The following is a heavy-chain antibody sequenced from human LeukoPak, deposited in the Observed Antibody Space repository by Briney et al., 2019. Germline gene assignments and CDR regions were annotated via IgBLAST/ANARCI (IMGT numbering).Heavy chain of an antibody. CDR3: AKDRLLNCRGDCYIFDY. CDR1: GFTLRSYV. J-gene: IGHJ4*02. Sequence: GGSLRLSCVPSGFTLRSYVMNWVRQTPGKGLEWVSSISGSGDSTLYADSVKGRFRISRDNSKHTLYLQVNGLRTEDTAVYYCAKDRLLNCRGDCYIFDYWGQGTVVTVSS. CDR2: ISGSGDST. D-gene: IGHD2-21*02. V-gene: IGHV3-23*01.